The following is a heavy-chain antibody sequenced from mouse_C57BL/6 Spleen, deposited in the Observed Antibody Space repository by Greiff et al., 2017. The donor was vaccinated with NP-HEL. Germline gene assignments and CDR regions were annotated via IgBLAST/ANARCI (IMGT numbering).Heavy chain of an antibody. CDR3: ARSADYSNYDFAY. D-gene: IGHD2-5*01. V-gene: IGHV1-15*01. J-gene: IGHJ3*01. Sequence: QVQLQQSGAELVRPGASVTLSCKASGYTFTDYEMHWVKQTPVHGLEWIGAIDPETGGTAYNQKFKGKAILTADKSSSTAYMELRSLTSEDSAVYYCARSADYSNYDFAYWGQGTLVTVSA. CDR2: IDPETGGT. CDR1: GYTFTDYE.